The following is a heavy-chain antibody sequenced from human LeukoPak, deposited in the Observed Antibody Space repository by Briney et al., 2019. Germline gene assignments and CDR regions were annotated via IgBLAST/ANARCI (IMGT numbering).Heavy chain of an antibody. CDR1: GYTFTSYG. Sequence: ASVKVSCKASGYTFTSYGISWVRQAPGQGLEWMGWISAYNGNTNYAQKLRGRVTMTTDTSTSTAYMELRSLRSDDTAVYYCARGGDYYDSSGYYDDAFDIWGQGTMVTVSS. CDR2: ISAYNGNT. V-gene: IGHV1-18*01. J-gene: IGHJ3*02. CDR3: ARGGDYYDSSGYYDDAFDI. D-gene: IGHD3-22*01.